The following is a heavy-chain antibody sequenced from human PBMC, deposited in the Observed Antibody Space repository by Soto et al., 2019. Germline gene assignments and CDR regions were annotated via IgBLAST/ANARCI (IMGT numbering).Heavy chain of an antibody. J-gene: IGHJ4*02. CDR2: TSYDGNNE. CDR3: AKDKGVFNWATSYFDY. D-gene: IGHD1-1*01. Sequence: PGGSLRLSCAASGFTFSNYAMHWCRQAPGKGLEWVALTSYDGNNEYYTDSVKGRFTISRDNSKNTLFLQMNSPRPEDTAVYYCAKDKGVFNWATSYFDYWGQGALVTVSS. CDR1: GFTFSNYA. V-gene: IGHV3-30*18.